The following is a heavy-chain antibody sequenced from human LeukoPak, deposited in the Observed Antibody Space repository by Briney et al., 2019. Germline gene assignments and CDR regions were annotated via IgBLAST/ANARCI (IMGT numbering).Heavy chain of an antibody. J-gene: IGHJ4*02. CDR2: IYYSGST. Sequence: SETLSLTCTVSGGSISSYYWSWLRQPPGKGLEWIGYIYYSGSTNYCPSLKSRVSISLDTSKNQFSLKLSSVTAADTAVYYCARSSLMVGATLFDYWGQGTLVTVSS. D-gene: IGHD1-26*01. CDR3: ARSSLMVGATLFDY. CDR1: GGSISSYY. V-gene: IGHV4-59*08.